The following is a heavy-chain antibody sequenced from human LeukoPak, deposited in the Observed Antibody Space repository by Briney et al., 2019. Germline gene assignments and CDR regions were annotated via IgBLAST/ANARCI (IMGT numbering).Heavy chain of an antibody. J-gene: IGHJ4*02. V-gene: IGHV3-48*01. CDR1: GFSFSTYS. CDR2: ISSTTNTI. D-gene: IGHD3-10*01. Sequence: GGSLRLSCAASGFSFSTYSMNWVRQAPGKGLEWISYISSTTNTIYYADSVKGRFTISRDIAKNSLYLQMNSLRAEDTAVYFCARVEQLQITMVRGAPDYWGQGTLVTVSS. CDR3: ARVEQLQITMVRGAPDY.